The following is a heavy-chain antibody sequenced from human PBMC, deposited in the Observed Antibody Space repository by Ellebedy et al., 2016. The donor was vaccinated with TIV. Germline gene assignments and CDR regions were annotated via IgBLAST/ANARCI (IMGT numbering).Heavy chain of an antibody. CDR2: ISSSSSSM. V-gene: IGHV3-48*02. CDR3: ATDAGAARPIYYYYYYMGV. D-gene: IGHD6-6*01. J-gene: IGHJ6*03. Sequence: GGSLRLXXAASGFNFSTYAMNWVRQAPGKGLEWVSYISSSSSSMFYADSVKGRFTISRDNAKNSLYLQMNSLRDEDTAVYYCATDAGAARPIYYYYYYMGVWGKGTTVTVSS. CDR1: GFNFSTYA.